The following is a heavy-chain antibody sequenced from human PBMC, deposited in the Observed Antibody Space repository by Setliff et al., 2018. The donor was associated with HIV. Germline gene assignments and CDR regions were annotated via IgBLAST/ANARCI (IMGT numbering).Heavy chain of an antibody. D-gene: IGHD6-19*01. V-gene: IGHV3-23*01. Sequence: PWGSLRLSCAASGFTFSNYAMSWVRQPPGKGLEWVSSIVGGAGYTYYADSVKGRFTISRDNSENTLYLQMNSLRAEDTAVYYCAKDWPNAVTGTFGDSWGQGTLVTVSS. J-gene: IGHJ4*02. CDR1: GFTFSNYA. CDR3: AKDWPNAVTGTFGDS. CDR2: IVGGAGYT.